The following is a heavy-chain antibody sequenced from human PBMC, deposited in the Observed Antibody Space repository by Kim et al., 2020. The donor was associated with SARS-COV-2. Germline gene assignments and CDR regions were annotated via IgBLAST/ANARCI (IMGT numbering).Heavy chain of an antibody. Sequence: ASVKVSCKASGYTFTSYAMNWVRQAPGQGLEWMGWINTNTGNPTYAQGFTGRFVFSLDTSVSTAYLQISSLKAEDTAVYYCARARFGELLWYYYYYGMDVWGQGTTVTVSS. CDR2: INTNTGNP. J-gene: IGHJ6*02. V-gene: IGHV7-4-1*02. CDR1: GYTFTSYA. CDR3: ARARFGELLWYYYYYGMDV. D-gene: IGHD3-10*02.